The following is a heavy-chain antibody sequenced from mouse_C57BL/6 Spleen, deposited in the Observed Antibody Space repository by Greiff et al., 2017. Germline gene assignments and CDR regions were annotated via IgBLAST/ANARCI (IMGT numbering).Heavy chain of an antibody. CDR2: INPNNGGT. CDR3: ARDYGSSY. CDR1: GYTFTDYY. Sequence: EVQLQQSGPELVKPGASVKISCKASGYTFTDYYMNWVKQSHGKSLEWIGDINPNNGGTSYNQKFKGKATLTVDKSSSTAYMELRRLTSEDSAVYYCARDYGSSYWGQGTLVTVSA. D-gene: IGHD1-1*01. J-gene: IGHJ3*01. V-gene: IGHV1-26*01.